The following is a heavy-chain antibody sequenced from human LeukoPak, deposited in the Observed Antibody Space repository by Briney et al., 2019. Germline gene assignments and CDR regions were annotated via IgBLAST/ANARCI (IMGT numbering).Heavy chain of an antibody. CDR3: AKVRYCSGGSCYPSFDY. CDR2: ISGSGGST. V-gene: IGHV3-23*01. D-gene: IGHD2-15*01. CDR1: GFTFSSYA. J-gene: IGHJ4*02. Sequence: GGSLRLSCAASGFTFSSYAMSWVRRAPGKGLEWVSAISGSGGSTYYADSVKGRFTISRDNSKNTLYLQMNSLRAEDTAVYYCAKVRYCSGGSCYPSFDYWGQGTLVTVSS.